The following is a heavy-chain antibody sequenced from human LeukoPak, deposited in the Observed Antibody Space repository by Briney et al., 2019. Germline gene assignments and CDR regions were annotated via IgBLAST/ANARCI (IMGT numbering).Heavy chain of an antibody. CDR3: AKGKGYSGYEAFDY. CDR2: ISWNSGSI. CDR1: GFTFDDYA. D-gene: IGHD5-12*01. Sequence: GRSLRLSCAASGFTFDDYAMHWVRQAPGKGLEWVSGISWNSGSIGYADSVKGRFTISRDNAKNSLYLPMNSLRAEDTALYYCAKGKGYSGYEAFDYWGQGTLVTVSS. J-gene: IGHJ4*02. V-gene: IGHV3-9*01.